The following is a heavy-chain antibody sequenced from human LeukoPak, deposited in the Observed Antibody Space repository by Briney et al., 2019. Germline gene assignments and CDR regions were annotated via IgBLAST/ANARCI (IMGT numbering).Heavy chain of an antibody. Sequence: GASVKVSCKASGYTFTSYDINWVRQATGQGLEWMGWMNLNSGNTGYAQKFQGRVTITRNTSISTAYMELSSLRSEDTAVYYCARGRVTMVRGVISDYYYYYMDVWGKGTTVTVSS. D-gene: IGHD3-10*01. CDR1: GYTFTSYD. CDR3: ARGRVTMVRGVISDYYYYYMDV. CDR2: MNLNSGNT. V-gene: IGHV1-8*03. J-gene: IGHJ6*03.